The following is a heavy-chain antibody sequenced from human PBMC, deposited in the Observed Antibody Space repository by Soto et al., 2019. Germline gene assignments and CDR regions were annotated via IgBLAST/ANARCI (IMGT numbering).Heavy chain of an antibody. D-gene: IGHD2-2*01. CDR1: GFSFSSYA. V-gene: IGHV3-30*03. CDR2: ISYDGRDK. Sequence: PGGSLRLSCAASGFSFSSYAMHWVRQAPGKGLEWVAVISYDGRDKYYEDSVKGRYTISRDKSKNTLFLQMNSLRAEDTAVYYCARYCRSTSCYDYWGQGTLVTVSS. J-gene: IGHJ4*02. CDR3: ARYCRSTSCYDY.